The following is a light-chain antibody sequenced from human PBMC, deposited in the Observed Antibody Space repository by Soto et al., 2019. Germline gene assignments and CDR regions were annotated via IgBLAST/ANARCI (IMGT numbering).Light chain of an antibody. CDR3: QQRSNWPPLT. Sequence: EIVMTQSPATLSVSPGGRATLSRRASQSVSSYLAWYQQKPGQAPRLLIYDASNRATGIPARFSGSGSGTDFTLTISSLEPEDFAVYYCQQRSNWPPLTFGGGTKVDIK. CDR1: QSVSSY. J-gene: IGKJ4*01. V-gene: IGKV3-11*01. CDR2: DAS.